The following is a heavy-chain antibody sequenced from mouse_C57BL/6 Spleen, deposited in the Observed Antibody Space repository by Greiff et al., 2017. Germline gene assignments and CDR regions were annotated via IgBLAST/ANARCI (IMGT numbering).Heavy chain of an antibody. Sequence: VQLQQSGAELVRPGASVKLSCTASGFNIKDDYMHWVKQRPEQGLEWIGWIDPENGATEYASKVQGKATITADTSSNTAYLQLSSLTSEDTAVYYCTTFGYDGFDYWGQGTTLTVSS. CDR2: IDPENGAT. CDR1: GFNIKDDY. D-gene: IGHD2-2*01. J-gene: IGHJ2*01. V-gene: IGHV14-4*01. CDR3: TTFGYDGFDY.